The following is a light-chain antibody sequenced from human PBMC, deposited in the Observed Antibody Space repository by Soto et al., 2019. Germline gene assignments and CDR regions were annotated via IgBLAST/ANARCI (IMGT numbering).Light chain of an antibody. Sequence: SVLAQPSSVSGSPGQSITISCTGTSSDVGGYNHVSWYQQHPGKAPKLMIYEVSNRPSGVSNRFSGSKSGNTASLTISGLQAEDEADYYCSSYTSSSTIYVFGTGTKVTVL. V-gene: IGLV2-14*01. CDR2: EVS. CDR3: SSYTSSSTIYV. CDR1: SSDVGGYNH. J-gene: IGLJ1*01.